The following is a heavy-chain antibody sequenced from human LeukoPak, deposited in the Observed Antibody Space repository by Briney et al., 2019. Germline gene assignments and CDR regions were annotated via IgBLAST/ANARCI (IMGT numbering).Heavy chain of an antibody. Sequence: PGGAVRLSCTSSGFTFTNHWMHLVRPVPGKGLVWVSRINGGGSGINPADVVSGRITISRDNAKNTLYLQINSRRVEDTAVYYCARARVYGSGSSDYWGQGTLVTVSS. CDR2: INGGGSGI. D-gene: IGHD3-10*01. V-gene: IGHV3-74*01. CDR3: ARARVYGSGSSDY. CDR1: GFTFTNHW. J-gene: IGHJ4*02.